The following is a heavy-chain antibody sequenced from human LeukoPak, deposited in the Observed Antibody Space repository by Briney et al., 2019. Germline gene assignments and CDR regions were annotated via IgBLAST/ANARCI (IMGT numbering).Heavy chain of an antibody. Sequence: SETLSLTCTVSGGSISSSSYYWGWIRQPPGKGLEWIGSVFYSGRTYYNPSLKSRVTIFVDPSKNQFSLNLRSVTAADTAVYYCARHERCSSINCIYNWFDPWGQGTLVIVSS. J-gene: IGHJ5*02. V-gene: IGHV4-39*01. CDR1: GGSISSSSYY. CDR2: VFYSGRT. D-gene: IGHD2-2*01. CDR3: ARHERCSSINCIYNWFDP.